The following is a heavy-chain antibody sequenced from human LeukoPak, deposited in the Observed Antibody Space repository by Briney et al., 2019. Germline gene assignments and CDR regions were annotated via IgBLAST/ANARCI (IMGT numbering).Heavy chain of an antibody. J-gene: IGHJ4*02. CDR1: GFTVSSNY. Sequence: GGSLRLSCAASGFTVSSNYMSWVRQAPGKGLEWVSVIYSGGSTYYADSVKGRFTISRDNSKNTLYLQMNSLSPEDTAVYYCARDYPYYYDGSGYYSFDYWGQGTLVTVSS. V-gene: IGHV3-66*01. CDR3: ARDYPYYYDGSGYYSFDY. CDR2: IYSGGST. D-gene: IGHD3-22*01.